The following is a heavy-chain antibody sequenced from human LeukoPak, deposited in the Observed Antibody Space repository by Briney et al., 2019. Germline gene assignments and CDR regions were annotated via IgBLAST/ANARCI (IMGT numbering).Heavy chain of an antibody. J-gene: IGHJ3*02. Sequence: SETLSLTCTVSGGSISSYYWSWIRQPPGKGLEWIGYINYSGSTNYNPSLKSRVTISVDTSKNQFSLKLSSVTAADTAVYYCARRGLDILTENDAFDIWGQGTMVTVSS. V-gene: IGHV4-59*08. CDR3: ARRGLDILTENDAFDI. CDR2: INYSGST. CDR1: GGSISSYY. D-gene: IGHD3-9*01.